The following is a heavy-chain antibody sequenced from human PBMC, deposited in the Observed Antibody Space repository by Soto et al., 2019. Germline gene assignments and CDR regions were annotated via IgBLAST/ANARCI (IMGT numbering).Heavy chain of an antibody. CDR3: AHSTSTRHYDFWSGPRPDV. Sequence: SGPTLVNPTQTLTLSCTFSGFSLSTSGVGVGWIRQPPGKALEWLALIYWDDDKRYSPSLKSRLTITKDTSKNQVVLTMTNMDPVDTATYYCAHSTSTRHYDFWSGPRPDVWGQGTTVTVSS. D-gene: IGHD3-3*01. V-gene: IGHV2-5*02. CDR2: IYWDDDK. CDR1: GFSLSTSGVG. J-gene: IGHJ6*02.